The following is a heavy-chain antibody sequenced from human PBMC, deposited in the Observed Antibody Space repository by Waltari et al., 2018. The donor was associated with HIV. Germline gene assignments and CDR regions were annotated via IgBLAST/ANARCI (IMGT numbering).Heavy chain of an antibody. CDR3: ARAGRDGKLPPDY. Sequence: EVQLVESGGGLVQPGGSLRLSCAASGFTFSSYWTHWLRQAPGKGLVWVSRINSDGSSTSYADSVKGRFTISRDNAKNTLYLQMNSLRAEDTAVYYCARAGRDGKLPPDYWGQGTLVTVSS. CDR2: INSDGSST. CDR1: GFTFSSYW. J-gene: IGHJ4*02. D-gene: IGHD1-7*01. V-gene: IGHV3-74*01.